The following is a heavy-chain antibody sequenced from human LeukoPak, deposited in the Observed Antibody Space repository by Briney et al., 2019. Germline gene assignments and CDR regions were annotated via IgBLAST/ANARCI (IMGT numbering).Heavy chain of an antibody. J-gene: IGHJ4*02. CDR1: GGSFSGYY. D-gene: IGHD5/OR15-5a*01. CDR2: INHSGST. Sequence: SETLSLTCAVYGGSFSGYYWSWIRQPPGKGLEWIGEINHSGSTNYNPSLKSRVTISVDTSKNQFSLKLSSVTAADTAVYYCARGGGRRGYSVNGYWGQGTLVTVSS. CDR3: ARGGGRRGYSVNGY. V-gene: IGHV4-34*01.